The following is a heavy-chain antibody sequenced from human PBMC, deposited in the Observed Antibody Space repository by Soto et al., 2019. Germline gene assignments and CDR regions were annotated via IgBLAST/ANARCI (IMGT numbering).Heavy chain of an antibody. J-gene: IGHJ4*02. CDR3: ARGPEYYGSGSYYPFDY. V-gene: IGHV3-30-3*01. Sequence: QVQLVESGGGVVQPGRSLRLSCAASGFTFSSYAMHWVRQAPGKGLEWVAVISYDGSNKYYADSVKGRFTISRDNSKNTLYLQMNSLSAEDTAVYYCARGPEYYGSGSYYPFDYWGQGTLVTVSS. D-gene: IGHD3-10*01. CDR1: GFTFSSYA. CDR2: ISYDGSNK.